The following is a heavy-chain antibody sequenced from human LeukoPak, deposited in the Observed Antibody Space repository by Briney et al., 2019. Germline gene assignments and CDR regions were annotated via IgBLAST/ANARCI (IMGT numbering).Heavy chain of an antibody. CDR2: INPNSGGT. J-gene: IGHJ5*02. D-gene: IGHD6-13*01. CDR3: ARAAPIAAAGTGSHNWFDP. Sequence: ASVKVSCKASGYTFTGYYMHWVRQAPGQGLEWMGWINPNSGGTNYAQKFQGWVTKTRDTSISTAYMELSRLRSDDTAVYYCARAAPIAAAGTGSHNWFDPWGQGTLVTVSS. V-gene: IGHV1-2*04. CDR1: GYTFTGYY.